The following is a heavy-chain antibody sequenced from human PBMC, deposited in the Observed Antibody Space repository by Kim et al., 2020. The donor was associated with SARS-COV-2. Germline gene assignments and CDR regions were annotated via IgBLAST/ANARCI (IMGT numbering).Heavy chain of an antibody. CDR1: GFTFSSYA. V-gene: IGHV3-23*01. D-gene: IGHD3-10*01. J-gene: IGHJ4*02. CDR3: AKGRVSDY. Sequence: GGSLRLSCAASGFTFSSYAMSWVRQTPGKGLEWVSAISGGDGTAYYADSVKGRFTISRDNSKNTVFLQMNSLRAEDTAVYYCAKGRVSDYWGQGTLVAV. CDR2: ISGGDGTA.